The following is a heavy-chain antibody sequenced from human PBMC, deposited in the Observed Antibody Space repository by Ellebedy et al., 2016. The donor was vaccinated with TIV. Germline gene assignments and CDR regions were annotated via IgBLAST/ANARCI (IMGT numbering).Heavy chain of an antibody. CDR2: IIPILGIA. Sequence: AASVKVSCKASGGTFSSYAISWVRQAPGQGLEWMGRIIPILGIANYAQKFQGRVTITADKSTSTAYMELSSLRSEDTAVYYWARDKNLHYSDSSGPEEVWGQGTTVTVSS. V-gene: IGHV1-69*04. D-gene: IGHD3-22*01. CDR3: ARDKNLHYSDSSGPEEV. J-gene: IGHJ6*02. CDR1: GGTFSSYA.